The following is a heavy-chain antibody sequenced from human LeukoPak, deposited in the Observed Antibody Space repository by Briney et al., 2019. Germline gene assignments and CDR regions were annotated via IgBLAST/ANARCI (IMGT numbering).Heavy chain of an antibody. V-gene: IGHV3-48*04. D-gene: IGHD6-19*01. J-gene: IGHJ4*02. CDR1: GFTFSSYS. CDR3: AREYSSGRDDY. CDR2: ISSSGSTI. Sequence: GGSLRLSCAASGFTFSSYSMNWVRQAPGKGLEWVSYISSSGSTIYYADSVKGRFTISRDNAKNSLYLQMNSLRAEDTAVYYCAREYSSGRDDYWGQGTLVTVSS.